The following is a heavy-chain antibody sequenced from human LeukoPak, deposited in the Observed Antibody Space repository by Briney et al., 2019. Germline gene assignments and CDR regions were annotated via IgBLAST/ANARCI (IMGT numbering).Heavy chain of an antibody. CDR3: AVTHGSGSYYPAENWFDP. J-gene: IGHJ5*02. D-gene: IGHD3-10*01. CDR2: IYNSGST. CDR1: GGSISSGSYS. V-gene: IGHV4-30-4*07. Sequence: ESSETLSLTCAVSGGSISSGSYSWSWIRQPPGKGLEWIGYIYNSGSTYYNPSLKSRVTISVDTSKNQFSLKLSSVTAADTAVYYCAVTHGSGSYYPAENWFDPWGQGTLVTVSS.